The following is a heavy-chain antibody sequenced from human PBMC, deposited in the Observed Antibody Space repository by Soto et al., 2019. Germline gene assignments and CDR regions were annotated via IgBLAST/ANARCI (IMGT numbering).Heavy chain of an antibody. V-gene: IGHV4-59*01. CDR2: IYYSGSP. Sequence: VQLQESGPGLVKPSETLSLTCTVSGGSIRSYYWSWIRQTPGKGLEWIGYIYYSGSPNYNPSLKSRVTISLDTSKNQFSLKLSSVTAADTAVYYCAVRYGYAFDIWGQGTMVTFSS. J-gene: IGHJ3*02. D-gene: IGHD4-17*01. CDR1: GGSIRSYY. CDR3: AVRYGYAFDI.